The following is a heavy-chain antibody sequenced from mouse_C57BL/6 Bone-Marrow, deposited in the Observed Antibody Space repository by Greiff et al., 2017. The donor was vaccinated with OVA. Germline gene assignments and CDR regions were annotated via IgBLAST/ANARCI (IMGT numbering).Heavy chain of an antibody. CDR3: ARSDIHPFYDYEAWFAY. V-gene: IGHV3-6*01. J-gene: IGHJ3*01. Sequence: EVKLQESGPGLVKPSQSLSLTCSVTGYSITSGYYWNWIRQFPGNKLEWMGYISYDGSTNYNPSLKHRISITRDTSKNQFFLKLNSVTTEDTAPDYCARSDIHPFYDYEAWFAYWGQGTLVTVSA. CDR2: ISYDGST. D-gene: IGHD2-4*01. CDR1: GYSITSGYY.